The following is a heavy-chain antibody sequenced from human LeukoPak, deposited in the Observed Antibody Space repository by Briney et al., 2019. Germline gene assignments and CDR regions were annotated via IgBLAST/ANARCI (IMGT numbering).Heavy chain of an antibody. CDR1: GFTVITNY. Sequence: PGGSLRLSCAAFGFTVITNYMSWVRQAPGKGLEWVSVIYSDGRTYYADSVKGRFTISRDNSKNTLYLQMNSLRAEDTALYYCARDSGRFDVFDIWGQGTMVTVSS. J-gene: IGHJ3*02. CDR2: IYSDGRT. D-gene: IGHD3-10*01. V-gene: IGHV3-53*01. CDR3: ARDSGRFDVFDI.